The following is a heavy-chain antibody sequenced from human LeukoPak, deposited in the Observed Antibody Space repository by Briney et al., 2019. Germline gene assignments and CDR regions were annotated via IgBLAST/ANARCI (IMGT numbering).Heavy chain of an antibody. J-gene: IGHJ4*02. Sequence: PGGSLRLSCAASGFTFSSYWMSWVRQAPGKGLEWVAVISYDGSNKYYADSVKGRFTISRDNSKNTLYLQMNSLRAEDTAVYYCARDRSSGHGSFDYWGQGTLVTVSS. D-gene: IGHD6-19*01. CDR2: ISYDGSNK. CDR3: ARDRSSGHGSFDY. V-gene: IGHV3-30-3*01. CDR1: GFTFSSYW.